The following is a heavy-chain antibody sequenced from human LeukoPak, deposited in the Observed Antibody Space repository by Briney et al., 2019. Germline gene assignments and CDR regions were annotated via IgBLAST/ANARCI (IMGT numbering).Heavy chain of an antibody. D-gene: IGHD3-9*01. Sequence: ASVKVSCKTSGYNFTNYYMHWVRQAPGHGLEWMGIMNPSGDTTTYAEKFQGRVTTTRDTSSSTVYMELSSLRSEDTAVYYCARGGALRYFEWFSAYWGQGTLVTVSS. J-gene: IGHJ4*02. CDR1: GYNFTNYY. V-gene: IGHV1-46*01. CDR2: MNPSGDTT. CDR3: ARGGALRYFEWFSAY.